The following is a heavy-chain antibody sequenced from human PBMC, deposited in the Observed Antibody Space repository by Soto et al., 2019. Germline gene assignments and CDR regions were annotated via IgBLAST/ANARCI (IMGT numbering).Heavy chain of an antibody. V-gene: IGHV3-23*01. CDR2: ISGSGGST. CDR3: AKDSPYPRLGELAFDY. J-gene: IGHJ4*02. Sequence: GGSLRLSCAASGFTFSSYAMSWVRQAPGKGLEWVSAISGSGGSTYYADSVKGRFTISRDNSKNTLYLQMNSLRAEDTAVYYWAKDSPYPRLGELAFDYWGQGPLVTVSS. D-gene: IGHD3-16*01. CDR1: GFTFSSYA.